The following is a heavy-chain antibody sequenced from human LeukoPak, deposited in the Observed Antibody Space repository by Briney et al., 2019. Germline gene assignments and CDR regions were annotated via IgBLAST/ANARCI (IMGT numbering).Heavy chain of an antibody. D-gene: IGHD2-2*02. CDR2: ISAYNGNT. CDR3: AGDLIVVVPAAIEPYYYYYYMDV. J-gene: IGHJ6*03. V-gene: IGHV1-18*01. CDR1: GYTFTSYG. Sequence: ASVKVSCKASGYTFTSYGISWVRQAPGQGLEWMGWISAYNGNTNYVQKLQGRVTMTTDTSTSTAYMELRSLRSGDTAVYYCAGDLIVVVPAAIEPYYYYYYMDVWGKGTTVTVSS.